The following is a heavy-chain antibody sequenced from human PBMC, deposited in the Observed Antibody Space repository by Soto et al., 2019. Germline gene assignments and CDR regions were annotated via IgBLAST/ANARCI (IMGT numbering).Heavy chain of an antibody. CDR3: AGRIVVVVAEGPPGYYYGMDV. CDR1: GYTFTGYY. Sequence: GASVKVSCKASGYTFTGYYMHWVRQAPGQGLEWMGWINPNSGGTNYAQKFQGRVTMTRGTSISTAYMELSRLRSDDTAVYYCAGRIVVVVAEGPPGYYYGMDVWGQGTTVTVSS. V-gene: IGHV1-2*02. J-gene: IGHJ6*02. CDR2: INPNSGGT. D-gene: IGHD2-15*01.